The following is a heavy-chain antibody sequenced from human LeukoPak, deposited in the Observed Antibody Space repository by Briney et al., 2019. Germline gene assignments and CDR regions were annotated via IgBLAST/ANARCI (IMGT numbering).Heavy chain of an antibody. CDR2: INHSGST. Sequence: SETLSLTCAVYGGSFSGYYWSWIRQPPGKGLEWIGEINHSGSTNYNPSLKSRVTISVDTSKNQFSLKLSSVTAADTAVYCCAQRTYYYDSSGYYTDYWGQGTLVTVSS. J-gene: IGHJ4*02. CDR1: GGSFSGYY. CDR3: AQRTYYYDSSGYYTDY. V-gene: IGHV4-34*01. D-gene: IGHD3-22*01.